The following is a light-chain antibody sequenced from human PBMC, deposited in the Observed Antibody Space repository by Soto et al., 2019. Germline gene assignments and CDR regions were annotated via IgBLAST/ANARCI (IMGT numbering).Light chain of an antibody. J-gene: IGKJ4*01. CDR3: HQYHSSPPLT. Sequence: EIVLTQSPGTLSLSPGERATLSCRASQSLSSSYLAWYQQKPGQAPRVLIYGVSSRATGIPDRFSGSGSGTDFTLTISRLEPEDFAVYYCHQYHSSPPLTFGGGTKVAI. V-gene: IGKV3-20*01. CDR2: GVS. CDR1: QSLSSSY.